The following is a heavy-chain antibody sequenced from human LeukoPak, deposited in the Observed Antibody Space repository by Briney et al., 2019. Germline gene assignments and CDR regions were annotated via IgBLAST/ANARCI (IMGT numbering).Heavy chain of an antibody. CDR1: GGSISSYY. J-gene: IGHJ4*02. D-gene: IGHD6-13*01. V-gene: IGHV4-59*01. CDR3: AREGEGSCSWAAFDY. CDR2: IYYSGST. Sequence: PSETLSLTCTVSGGSISSYYWSWIRQPPGKGLEWIGYIYYSGSTNYNPSLKSRVTISVDTSKNQFSLKLSSVTAADTAVYYCAREGEGSCSWAAFDYWGQGTLVTVSS.